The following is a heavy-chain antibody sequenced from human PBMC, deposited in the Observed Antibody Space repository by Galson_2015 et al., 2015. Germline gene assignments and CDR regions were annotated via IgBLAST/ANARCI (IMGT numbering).Heavy chain of an antibody. Sequence: SLRLSCAASGFTFSSYWMSWVRQAPGKGLEWVGKIKQDGSEKNYVDSVKGRFTISRDNAKNSLYLQMNSLRAEDTAVYYCARGQYNIAYWGQGTLVTVSS. J-gene: IGHJ4*02. V-gene: IGHV3-7*01. CDR1: GFTFSSYW. CDR2: IKQDGSEK. CDR3: ARGQYNIAY. D-gene: IGHD5-24*01.